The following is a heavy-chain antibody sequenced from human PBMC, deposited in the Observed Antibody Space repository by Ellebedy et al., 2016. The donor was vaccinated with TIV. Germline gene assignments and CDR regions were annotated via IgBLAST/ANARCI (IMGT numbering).Heavy chain of an antibody. CDR3: ARDQRTAPGLLGY. CDR1: GYSFTSNG. CDR2: IMPIFGAA. J-gene: IGHJ4*02. Sequence: AASVKVSCKTSGYSFTSNGISWVRQAPGQGLEWMGGIMPIFGAADYAQKFQGRVTITADESTSTAYMELTSLRSEDTAVYYCARDQRTAPGLLGYWGQGTLVTVSS. D-gene: IGHD6-13*01. V-gene: IGHV1-69*13.